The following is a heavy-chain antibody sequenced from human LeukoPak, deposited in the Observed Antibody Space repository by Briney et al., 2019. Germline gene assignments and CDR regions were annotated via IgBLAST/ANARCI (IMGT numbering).Heavy chain of an antibody. CDR1: GFTFSSYA. D-gene: IGHD2-2*01. J-gene: IGHJ3*02. V-gene: IGHV3-23*01. CDR3: ARGYCSSTSCYSSDRGAFDI. Sequence: PGGSLRLSCAASGFTFSSYAMSWVRQAPGKGLEWVSAISGSGGSTYYADSVKGRFTISRDNSKNTLYLQMNSLRAEDTAVYYCARGYCSSTSCYSSDRGAFDIWGQGTMVTVSS. CDR2: ISGSGGST.